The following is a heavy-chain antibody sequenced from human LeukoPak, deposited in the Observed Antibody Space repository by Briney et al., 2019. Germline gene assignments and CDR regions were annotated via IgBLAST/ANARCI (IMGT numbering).Heavy chain of an antibody. CDR2: ISYDGSNK. V-gene: IGHV3-30-3*01. Sequence: GGSLRLSCAASGFTFSSYAMHWVRQAPGKGLEWVAVISYDGSNKYYADSVKGRFTISRDNSKNTLYLQMNSLRAEDTAVYYCASYSSGWFHAFDIWGQGTMVTVSS. D-gene: IGHD6-19*01. J-gene: IGHJ3*02. CDR3: ASYSSGWFHAFDI. CDR1: GFTFSSYA.